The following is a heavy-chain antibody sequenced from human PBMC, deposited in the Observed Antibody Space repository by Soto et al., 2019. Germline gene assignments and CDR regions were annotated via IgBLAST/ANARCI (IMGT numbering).Heavy chain of an antibody. V-gene: IGHV4-39*01. J-gene: IGHJ4*02. CDR2: VYYSGST. CDR1: GGSVSSCSYY. Sequence: PSETLSLTCTVSGGSVSSCSYYWGWVREPPGKGLEWIGSVYYSGSTYYNPSLESRVTISVDKSKNQFSLKLMSLSAADTAVYYCGRLEGLATISYYFDYWGQGALVTVSS. D-gene: IGHD3-9*01. CDR3: GRLEGLATISYYFDY.